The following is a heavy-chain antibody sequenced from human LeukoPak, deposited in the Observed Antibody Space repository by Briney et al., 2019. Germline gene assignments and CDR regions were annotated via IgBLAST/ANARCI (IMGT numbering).Heavy chain of an antibody. Sequence: PSQTLSLTCTVSGVSISSGGYYWSWIRQAPGKGLEGIGYIYFSGSTYYNPSLKSRVTLSVDMSKNQFSLNLNSVTGADTAVYYCARLDDSSGYYTHFDYWGQGTLVTVSS. J-gene: IGHJ4*02. CDR3: ARLDDSSGYYTHFDY. D-gene: IGHD3-22*01. CDR2: IYFSGST. CDR1: GVSISSGGYY. V-gene: IGHV4-30-2*01.